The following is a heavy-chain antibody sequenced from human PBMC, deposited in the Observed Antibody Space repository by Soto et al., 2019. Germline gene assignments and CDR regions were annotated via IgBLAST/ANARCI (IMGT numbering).Heavy chain of an antibody. D-gene: IGHD2-15*01. V-gene: IGHV1-3*01. CDR3: ARDVGTPDF. J-gene: IGHJ4*02. CDR1: GYTFTSYA. CDR2: INAGNGNT. Sequence: ASVKVSCKASGYTFTSYAMHWVRQAPGQRLEWMGWINAGNGNTKYSQKFQGRVTITRDTSASTVFMELRSLTSDDTAVYYCARDVGTPDFWGQGSPVTVSS.